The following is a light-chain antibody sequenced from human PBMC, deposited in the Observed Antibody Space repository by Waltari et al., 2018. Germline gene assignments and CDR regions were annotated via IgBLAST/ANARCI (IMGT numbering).Light chain of an antibody. CDR1: ILAKKY. CDR3: FAAADNYQGV. V-gene: IGLV3-27*01. J-gene: IGLJ3*02. CDR2: KDS. Sequence: SYELTQPSSVSVSPGQTARITCSGDILAKKYARWFQQKPGQAPVLVIFKDSERPSGFPERLSGSSSGTTVTLTISGAQAEDEADYYCFAAADNYQGVFGGGTKLTVL.